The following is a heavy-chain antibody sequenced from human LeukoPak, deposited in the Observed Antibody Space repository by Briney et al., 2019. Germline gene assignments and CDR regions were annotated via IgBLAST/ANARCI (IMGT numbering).Heavy chain of an antibody. V-gene: IGHV3-23*01. CDR2: ISGSGAST. CDR3: AKDLEYSSSSGPDY. J-gene: IGHJ4*02. Sequence: GGSLRLSCAASGFTFSSYAMSWVRQAPGKGLEWVSAISGSGASTYYADSVKGRFTIPRDNSKNTLYLQMNSLRAEDTAVYYCAKDLEYSSSSGPDYWGQGTLVTVSS. D-gene: IGHD6-6*01. CDR1: GFTFSSYA.